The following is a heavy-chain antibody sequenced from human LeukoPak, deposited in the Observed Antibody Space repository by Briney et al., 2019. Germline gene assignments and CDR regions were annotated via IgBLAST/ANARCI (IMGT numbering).Heavy chain of an antibody. V-gene: IGHV4-59*01. D-gene: IGHD6-6*01. CDR3: VRGISSCPTFAY. Sequence: PSETLSLPCTVSGGSISSYYWSWIRQPPGKGLEWIGYIYYSGRTNYNPSLKSRVTILVETSKHQFSLKPGSVPSADTAVYYCVRGISSCPTFAYWGQGSPVTASS. CDR2: IYYSGRT. J-gene: IGHJ4*02. CDR1: GGSISSYY.